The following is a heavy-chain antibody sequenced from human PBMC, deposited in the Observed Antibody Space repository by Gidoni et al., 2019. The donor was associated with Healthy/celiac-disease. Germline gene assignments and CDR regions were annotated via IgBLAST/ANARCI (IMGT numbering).Heavy chain of an antibody. Sequence: QVQLVESGGGVVQPGRSLRHSRAASGCTFSSYAMHWVRQAPGKGLEWVSFISYAGSNTYSAYSVKCRFTISRDISKNTLYLQMNSLRAEDTAVYYFARDGDYCSGGSFLLFWYWGQGTLVTVSS. V-gene: IGHV3-30*04. D-gene: IGHD2-15*01. CDR1: GCTFSSYA. CDR3: ARDGDYCSGGSFLLFWY. CDR2: ISYAGSNT. J-gene: IGHJ4*02.